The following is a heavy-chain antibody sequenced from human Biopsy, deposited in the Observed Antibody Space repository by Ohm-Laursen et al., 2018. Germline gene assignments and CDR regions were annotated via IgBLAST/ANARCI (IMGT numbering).Heavy chain of an antibody. CDR3: ASGDIGGIGLDV. D-gene: IGHD3-10*01. J-gene: IGHJ6*02. V-gene: IGHV1-69*10. CDR2: IIPILGTV. CDR1: GDTFTTSA. Sequence: VKISCKTSGDTFTTSAISWARQVPGQGLDWMGRIIPILGTVDYGQNFQGRVTIRADTSTTFLELTSLRYDDTAVYYCASGDIGGIGLDVWGLGTTVTVSS.